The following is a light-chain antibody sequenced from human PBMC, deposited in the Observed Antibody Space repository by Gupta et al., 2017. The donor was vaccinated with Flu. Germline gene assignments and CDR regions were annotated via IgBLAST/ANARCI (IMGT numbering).Light chain of an antibody. CDR1: QHIGSY. J-gene: IGKJ1*01. V-gene: IGKV1-27*01. CDR2: FTS. Sequence: PSSLPASVGDRVTITCRASQHIGSYLAWYQQKPGNVPKLLIYFTSTLQSGVPSRFSGSGSGTDFTLTISSLQPEDVATYYCQKYNNAPWTFGQGTKVEIK. CDR3: QKYNNAPWT.